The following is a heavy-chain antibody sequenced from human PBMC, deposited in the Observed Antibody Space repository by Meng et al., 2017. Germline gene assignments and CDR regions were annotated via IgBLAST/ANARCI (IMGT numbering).Heavy chain of an antibody. D-gene: IGHD3-16*01. CDR1: GFTFDDYG. J-gene: IGHJ4*02. V-gene: IGHV3-20*04. CDR2: INWNGDTT. CDR3: ARGRIMITFGGAK. Sequence: GESLKISCASSGFTFDDYGISWGRQAPGKGLEWVSGINWNGDTTGYEDSVKGRFTISRDNAKNALYLQMNSLRAEDTALYYCARGRIMITFGGAKGGQGTLVTVSS.